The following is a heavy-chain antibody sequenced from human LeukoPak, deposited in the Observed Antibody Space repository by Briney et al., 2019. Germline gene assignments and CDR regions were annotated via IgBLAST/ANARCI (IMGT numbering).Heavy chain of an antibody. D-gene: IGHD3-22*01. CDR2: INHSGST. V-gene: IGHV4-34*01. Sequence: SETLSLTCAVYGGSFSGYYWSWIRQPPGKGLEWIGEINHSGSTNYNPSLKSRVTISVDTSKNQFSRKLSSVTAADTAVYYRGRRIRVGINNHYCHSNSFPFGYWGQGTQVTGPS. CDR3: GRRIRVGINNHYCHSNSFPFGY. CDR1: GGSFSGYY. J-gene: IGHJ4*02.